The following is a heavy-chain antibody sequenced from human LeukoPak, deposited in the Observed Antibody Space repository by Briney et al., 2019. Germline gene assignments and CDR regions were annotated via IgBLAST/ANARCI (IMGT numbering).Heavy chain of an antibody. CDR1: GFTLSSYA. CDR3: AKVMKGSERLTMVRGVIIKTAGLYYMDV. V-gene: IGHV3-23*01. Sequence: PGGSLRHSCAASGFTLSSYAMSWVRQAPGKGLEWVSSISASGGSTNYADSVKGRFTISRDNSKNTVYLQMNSLRAEDTAVYYCAKVMKGSERLTMVRGVIIKTAGLYYMDVWGKGTTVTVSS. CDR2: ISASGGST. J-gene: IGHJ6*03. D-gene: IGHD3-10*01.